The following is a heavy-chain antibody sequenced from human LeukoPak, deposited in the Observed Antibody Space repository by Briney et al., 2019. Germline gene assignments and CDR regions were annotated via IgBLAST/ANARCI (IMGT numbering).Heavy chain of an antibody. CDR3: AKGLDYGGNPYYNYYMDV. CDR2: ISGSGGSK. CDR1: AFTFSNCW. Sequence: GGSLRLSCLASAFTFSNCWMSWVRQAPGKGLEWVSLISGSGGSKYYADSAKGRFTISRDNSKNILFLQMNSLRAADTAVYYCAKGLDYGGNPYYNYYMDVWGKGTTVIVSS. D-gene: IGHD4-23*01. V-gene: IGHV3-23*01. J-gene: IGHJ6*03.